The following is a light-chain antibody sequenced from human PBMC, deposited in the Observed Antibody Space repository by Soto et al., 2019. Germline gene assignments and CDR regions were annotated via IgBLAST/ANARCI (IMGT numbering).Light chain of an antibody. V-gene: IGLV2-14*01. J-gene: IGLJ2*01. CDR1: SSDVGGYNY. Sequence: QSALTQPASVSGSPVQSITISCTGTSSDVGGYNYVSWYQQHPGKAPKLMIYEVSNRPSGVSNRFSGSKSGNTASLTISGLQAEDEADYYCRSYTSSSTLVFGGGTQLTVL. CDR3: RSYTSSSTLV. CDR2: EVS.